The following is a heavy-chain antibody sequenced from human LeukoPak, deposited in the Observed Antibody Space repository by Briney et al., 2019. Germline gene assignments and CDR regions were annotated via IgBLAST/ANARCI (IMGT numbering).Heavy chain of an antibody. D-gene: IGHD6-19*01. CDR3: ARHNGWYDY. CDR1: GFTFSSYE. V-gene: IGHV3-48*03. CDR2: ISWWCGYM. Sequence: GGSLRLSCAASGFTFSSYEMNWVRQAPEKGLEWIAYISWWCGYMYADSVKGRFTISRDNAKNSLYLQMNSLRAEDTAVYYCARHNGWYDYWGQGTLVSVSS. J-gene: IGHJ4*02.